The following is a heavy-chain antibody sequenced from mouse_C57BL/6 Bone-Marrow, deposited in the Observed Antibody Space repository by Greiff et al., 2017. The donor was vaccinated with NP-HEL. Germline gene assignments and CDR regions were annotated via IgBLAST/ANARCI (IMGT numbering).Heavy chain of an antibody. V-gene: IGHV1-22*01. D-gene: IGHD4-1*01. CDR2: INPNNGGT. Sequence: VQLQQSGPELVKPGASVKMSCKASGYTFTDYNMHWVKQSHGKSLEWIGYINPNNGGTSYNQKFKGKATLTVNKSSSTAYMELRSLTSEDSAVYYCARPLTRTEGYYFDYWGQGTTLTVSS. CDR3: ARPLTRTEGYYFDY. J-gene: IGHJ2*01. CDR1: GYTFTDYN.